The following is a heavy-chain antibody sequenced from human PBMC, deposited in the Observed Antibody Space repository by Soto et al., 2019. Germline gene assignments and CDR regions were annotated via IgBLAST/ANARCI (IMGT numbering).Heavy chain of an antibody. CDR2: IYYSGST. V-gene: IGHV4-59*01. D-gene: IGHD3-3*01. CDR3: ARFYYDFWSGYYLGWFDP. J-gene: IGHJ5*02. CDR1: GXTFSSYA. Sequence: PGGSLRLSCAASGXTFSSYAMSWVRQAPGKGLEWIGYIYYSGSTNYNPSLKSRVTISVDASKNQFSLKLSSVTAADTAVYYCARFYYDFWSGYYLGWFDPWGQGTLVTVPQ.